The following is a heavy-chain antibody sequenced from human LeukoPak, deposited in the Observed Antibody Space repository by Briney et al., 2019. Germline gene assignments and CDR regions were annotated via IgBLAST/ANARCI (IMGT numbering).Heavy chain of an antibody. V-gene: IGHV3-21*01. CDR3: ARDAGSGWYGGYYMDV. D-gene: IGHD6-19*01. CDR1: GFTFSSYS. CDR2: ISSSSSYI. Sequence: GGSLRLSCAASGFTFSSYSMNWVRQAPGKGLEWVSSISSSSSYIYYADSVKGRFTISRDNAKNSLYLQMNSLRAEDTAVYYCARDAGSGWYGGYYMDVWGKGTTVTVSS. J-gene: IGHJ6*03.